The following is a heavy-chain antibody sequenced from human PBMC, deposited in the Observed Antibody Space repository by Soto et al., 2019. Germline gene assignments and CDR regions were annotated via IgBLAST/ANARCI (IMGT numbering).Heavy chain of an antibody. Sequence: QLVKSGDEVQNPGASVKVSCRASGYIFNSVGISWLRQVPGQGLEWMGWVSTYSEHTKSVQKFQDRVTLTADTSTSTVHMELRSLRSADTAVDYCARDLNWNNVLGFDSWGQGTLVTVSS. CDR3: ARDLNWNNVLGFDS. D-gene: IGHD1-20*01. CDR1: GYIFNSVG. V-gene: IGHV1-18*04. CDR2: VSTYSEHT. J-gene: IGHJ4*02.